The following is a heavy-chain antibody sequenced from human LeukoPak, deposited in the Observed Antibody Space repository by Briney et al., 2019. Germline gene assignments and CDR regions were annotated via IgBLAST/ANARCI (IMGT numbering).Heavy chain of an antibody. CDR3: ARLYYYGSGTHFDY. J-gene: IGHJ4*02. CDR2: IYYSGST. V-gene: IGHV4-59*08. CDR1: GGSISSYY. D-gene: IGHD3-10*01. Sequence: SETLSLICTVSGGSISSYYWSWIRQPPGKGLEWIGYIYYSGSTNYNPSLKSRVTISVDTSKNQFSLKLSSVTAADTAVYYCARLYYYGSGTHFDYWGQGTLVTVSS.